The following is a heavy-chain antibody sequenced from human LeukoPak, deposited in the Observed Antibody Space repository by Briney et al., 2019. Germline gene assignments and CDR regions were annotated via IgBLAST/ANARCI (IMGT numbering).Heavy chain of an antibody. CDR1: GYTFTNYD. J-gene: IGHJ6*03. CDR2: MNPNSGNT. CDR3: ARGRYDFWSGYEAVSYYYYYMDV. V-gene: IGHV1-8*02. D-gene: IGHD3-3*01. Sequence: ASVKVSCKASGYTFTNYDINWVRQATGQGLEWMGWMNPNSGNTGYAQKFQGRVTMTTDTSTSTAYMELRSLRSDDTAVYYCARGRYDFWSGYEAVSYYYYYMDVWGKGTTVTVSS.